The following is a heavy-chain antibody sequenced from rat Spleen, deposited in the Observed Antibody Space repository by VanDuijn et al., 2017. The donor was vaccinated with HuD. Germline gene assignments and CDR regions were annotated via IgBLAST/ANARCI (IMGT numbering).Heavy chain of an antibody. Sequence: EVQLVESDGGLVQPGRSLKLSCAASGFTFSDYSMAWVRQAPTKGLEWVATFTYEGISTYYGDSVKGRFPISRDKAKSTLYLQMNSLRSEDTATYYCARHGGGRTYVMDAWGQGASVTVSS. CDR2: FTYEGIST. J-gene: IGHJ4*01. CDR3: ARHGGGRTYVMDA. D-gene: IGHD4-3*01. CDR1: GFTFSDYS. V-gene: IGHV5-22*01.